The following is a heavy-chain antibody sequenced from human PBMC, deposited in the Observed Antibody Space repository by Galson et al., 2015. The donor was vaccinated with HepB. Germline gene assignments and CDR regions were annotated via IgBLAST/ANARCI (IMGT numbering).Heavy chain of an antibody. V-gene: IGHV3-30-3*01. J-gene: IGHJ5*02. Sequence: SLRLSCAASGFTFSTNAMHWVRQAPGKGLEWVAVISHDGNNKYYADSVKGRFTLSRDNSQNTLYLQLNSLRPDDTAVYYCAGDWGETVGWFDPWGQGTLVTVSS. D-gene: IGHD3-16*01. CDR1: GFTFSTNA. CDR2: ISHDGNNK. CDR3: AGDWGETVGWFDP.